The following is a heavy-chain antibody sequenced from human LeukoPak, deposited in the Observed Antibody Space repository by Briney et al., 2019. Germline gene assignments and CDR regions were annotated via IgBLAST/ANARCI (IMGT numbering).Heavy chain of an antibody. D-gene: IGHD6-13*01. CDR2: NYSGGST. CDR3: ARGSSSWYKGGGQWDY. J-gene: IGHJ4*02. V-gene: IGHV3-53*01. CDR1: GFTASSNY. Sequence: PGGSLRPSCAASGFTASSNYMSWVRQAPGKGLEWVSVNYSGGSTYYADSVKGRFTISRDNSKNTLYLQMNSLRAEDTAVYYCARGSSSWYKGGGQWDYWGQGTLVTVSS.